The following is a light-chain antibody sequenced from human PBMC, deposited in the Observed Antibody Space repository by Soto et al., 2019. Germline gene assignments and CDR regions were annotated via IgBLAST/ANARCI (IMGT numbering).Light chain of an antibody. V-gene: IGLV2-11*01. CDR1: SSDVGGYNY. J-gene: IGLJ2*01. CDR3: GSYAGGYTLA. CDR2: DVT. Sequence: QSALTQPRSVSGSPGQSVTISCTGTSSDVGGYNYVSWYQQHPDKAPKVMIYDVTKRPSEVPDRFSGSKSGNTASLTISGLQAEDEADYDCGSYAGGYTLALGGGTKLTVL.